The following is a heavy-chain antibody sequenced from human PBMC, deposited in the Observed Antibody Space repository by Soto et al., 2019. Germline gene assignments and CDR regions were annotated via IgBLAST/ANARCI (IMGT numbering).Heavy chain of an antibody. CDR3: ARDKDFGDYTFEL. J-gene: IGHJ6*04. CDR2: LYTFVEG. V-gene: IGHV3-53*01. D-gene: IGHD4-17*01. Sequence: WGSLRLSCAVSGLDVKAIYMSWLRRAPGKGLEWVAGLYTFVEGYYADFAAGRFTIARHESENTLLLEMIDLKIEDTAIYYCARDKDFGDYTFELWGKGNMVSVSP. CDR1: GLDVKAIY.